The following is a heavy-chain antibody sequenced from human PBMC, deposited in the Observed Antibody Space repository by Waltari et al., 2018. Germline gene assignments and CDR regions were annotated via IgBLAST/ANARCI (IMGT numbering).Heavy chain of an antibody. V-gene: IGHV3-23*01. CDR2: ISGSGGST. J-gene: IGHJ6*02. D-gene: IGHD2-2*02. Sequence: EVQLLESGGGLVQPGGSLRLSCAASGFTFSSYAMGWVRQAPGKGLEWVSAISGSGGSTYYADSVKGRFTISRDNSKNTLYLQMNSLRAEDTAVYYCAKDEIVVVPAAIAYYYGMDVWGQGTTVTVSS. CDR1: GFTFSSYA. CDR3: AKDEIVVVPAAIAYYYGMDV.